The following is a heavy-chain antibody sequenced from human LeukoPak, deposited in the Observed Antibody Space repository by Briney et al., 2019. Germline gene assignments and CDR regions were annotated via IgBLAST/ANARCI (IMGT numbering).Heavy chain of an antibody. CDR1: GFTFSSYS. CDR2: ISSSSSSM. CDR3: ARDGSLPDY. J-gene: IGHJ4*02. Sequence: PGGSLRLSCAASGFTFSSYSMNWVRQAPGKGPEWVSYISSSSSSMYYADSVKGRFTISRDNAKNSLFLQMNSLRAEDTAVYYCARDGSLPDYWGQGTLVTVSS. V-gene: IGHV3-48*01.